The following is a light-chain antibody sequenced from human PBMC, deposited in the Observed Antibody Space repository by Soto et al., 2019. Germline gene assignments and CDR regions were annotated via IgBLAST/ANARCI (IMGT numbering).Light chain of an antibody. V-gene: IGLV1-40*01. CDR1: NSNIGAGYD. Sequence: QSVLTQPPSVSGAPGQRVTIFCTGSNSNIGAGYDVHWYQQLPGTAPKLLIFGSINRPSGVPDRFSGSKSGTSASLAITGLQAEDEAEYYCQSYDTGLIGCLFGGGTQLPVL. J-gene: IGLJ3*02. CDR3: QSYDTGLIGCL. CDR2: GSI.